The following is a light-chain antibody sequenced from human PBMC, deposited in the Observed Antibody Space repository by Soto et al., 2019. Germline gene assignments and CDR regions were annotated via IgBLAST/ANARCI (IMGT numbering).Light chain of an antibody. CDR1: RSVSSNY. CDR3: QQYGTSPYT. V-gene: IGKV3-20*01. Sequence: IVLTQSPGTLSLSPGERATLSCRASRSVSSNYLAWYQQKPGQAPRLLIYGASSRATGIPDRFSGSGSGTDFILSISRLEPEDFAVYYCQQYGTSPYTFGQGTKLDIK. J-gene: IGKJ2*01. CDR2: GAS.